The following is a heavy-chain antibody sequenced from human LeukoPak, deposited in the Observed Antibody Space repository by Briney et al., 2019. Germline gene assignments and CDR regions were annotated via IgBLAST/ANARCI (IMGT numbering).Heavy chain of an antibody. CDR1: GGSISSYY. J-gene: IGHJ6*02. CDR3: ARETDYDFWSGYSYYYYGMDV. D-gene: IGHD3-3*01. V-gene: IGHV4-4*07. Sequence: PSETLSLTCTVSGGSISSYYWSWIRQPAGKGLEWIGRIYTSGSTNYNPSLKSRVTMSVDTSKNQFSLKLSSVTAADTAVYYCARETDYDFWSGYSYYYYGMDVWGQGTTVTVSS. CDR2: IYTSGST.